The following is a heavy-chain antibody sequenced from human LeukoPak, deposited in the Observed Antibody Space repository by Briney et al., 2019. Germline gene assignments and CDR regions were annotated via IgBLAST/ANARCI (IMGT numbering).Heavy chain of an antibody. CDR2: MNPNSGNT. Sequence: ASVKVSCKASGYTFTSYDINWVRQATGQGLEWMGWMNPNSGNTGYAQKFQGRVTMTRNTSISTAYMELSRLRSDDTAVYYCARLGIESGAFDIWGQGTMVTVSS. J-gene: IGHJ3*02. CDR3: ARLGIESGAFDI. V-gene: IGHV1-8*01. CDR1: GYTFTSYD.